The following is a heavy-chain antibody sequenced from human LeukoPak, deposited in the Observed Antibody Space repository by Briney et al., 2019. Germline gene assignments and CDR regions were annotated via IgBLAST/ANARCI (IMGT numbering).Heavy chain of an antibody. J-gene: IGHJ6*03. D-gene: IGHD3-10*01. Sequence: PSETLSLTCTVSGASISSYYWRWVRQPPGWGLEWVGYIYYSGSTNSNPSLQSRVTIGVVTYKNPFSLKLSSVTAAETAMYYCARDWNGSGKAAIIYYYYYYMDVWGKGTTVTVSS. CDR1: GASISSYY. CDR3: ARDWNGSGKAAIIYYYYYYMDV. V-gene: IGHV4-59*01. CDR2: IYYSGST.